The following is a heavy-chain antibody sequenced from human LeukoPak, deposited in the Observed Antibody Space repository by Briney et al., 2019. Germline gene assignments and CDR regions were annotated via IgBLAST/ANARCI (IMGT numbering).Heavy chain of an antibody. J-gene: IGHJ6*03. CDR1: GFTFTTYW. V-gene: IGHV3-7*01. CDR3: ARVRGIRGLPGILIGRFSDYYYMDV. CDR2: IKQDGTEK. Sequence: PGGSLRLSCAASGFTFTTYWMSWVRQAPGKGLEWVANIKQDGTEKYYVDSVKGRCTISRDNAKNSLYLQMNSLRAEDTAVYYCARVRGIRGLPGILIGRFSDYYYMDVWGKGTTVTISS. D-gene: IGHD3-9*01.